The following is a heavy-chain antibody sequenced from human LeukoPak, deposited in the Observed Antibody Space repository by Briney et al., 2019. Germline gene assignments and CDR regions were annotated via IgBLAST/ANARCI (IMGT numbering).Heavy chain of an antibody. CDR1: GGTFSSYA. V-gene: IGHV1-69*04. CDR2: IIPILGIA. Sequence: VASVKVSCKASGGTFSSYAISWVRQAPGQGLEWMGRIIPILGIANYAQKFQGRVTITADKSTSTAYMELSSLRSEDTAVYYCARVGGSYLAEYFQHWGQGTLVTVSS. J-gene: IGHJ1*01. CDR3: ARVGGSYLAEYFQH. D-gene: IGHD1-26*01.